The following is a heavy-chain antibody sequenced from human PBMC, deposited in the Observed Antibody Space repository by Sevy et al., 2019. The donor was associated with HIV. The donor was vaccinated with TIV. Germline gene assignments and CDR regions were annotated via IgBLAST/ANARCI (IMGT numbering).Heavy chain of an antibody. V-gene: IGHV3-53*01. J-gene: IGHJ6*02. CDR1: GFIVNSNY. CDR3: ARVLGRDSGYGMDV. D-gene: IGHD2-21*02. CDR2: TYSGGRT. Sequence: GGSLRLSCAASGFIVNSNYMRWVRQAPGKGLEWVSVTYSGGRTYTADSVKGRFTISRDNSKNTLYLQMNSLRAEDTAVYYCARVLGRDSGYGMDVWGQGTTVTVSS.